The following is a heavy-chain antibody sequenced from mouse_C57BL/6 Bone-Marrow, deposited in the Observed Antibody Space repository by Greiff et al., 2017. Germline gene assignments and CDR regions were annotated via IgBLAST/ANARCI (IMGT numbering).Heavy chain of an antibody. CDR3: DYYGSSWGDYAMDY. D-gene: IGHD1-1*01. CDR1: GYTFTSYG. J-gene: IGHJ4*01. CDR2: IYPRSGNT. Sequence: QVQLKESGAELARPGASVKLSCKASGYTFTSYGISWVKQRTGQGLEWLGEIYPRSGNTYYNEKFKGKATLTADKSSSTAYMELRSLTSEDSAVYFCDYYGSSWGDYAMDYWGQGTSVTVSS. V-gene: IGHV1-81*01.